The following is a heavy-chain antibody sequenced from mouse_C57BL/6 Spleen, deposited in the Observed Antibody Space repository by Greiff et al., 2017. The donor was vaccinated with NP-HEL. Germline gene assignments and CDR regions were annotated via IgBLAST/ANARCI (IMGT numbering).Heavy chain of an antibody. CDR2: INPNNGGT. J-gene: IGHJ1*03. Sequence: VQLKESGPELVKPGASVKIPCKASGYTFTDYNMDWVKQSHGKSLEWIGDINPNNGGTIYNQKFKGKATLTVDKSSSTAYMELRSLTSEDTAVYYCARWVYYYGSSYWYFDVWGTGTTVTVSS. CDR3: ARWVYYYGSSYWYFDV. D-gene: IGHD1-1*01. CDR1: GYTFTDYN. V-gene: IGHV1-18*01.